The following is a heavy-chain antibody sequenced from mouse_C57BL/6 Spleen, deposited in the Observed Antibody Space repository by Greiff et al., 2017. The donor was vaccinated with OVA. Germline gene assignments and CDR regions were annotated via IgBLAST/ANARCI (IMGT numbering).Heavy chain of an antibody. D-gene: IGHD1-1*01. Sequence: DVKLVESGGGLVKPGGSLKLSCAASGFTFSSYAMSWVRQTPEKRLEWVATISDGGSYTYYPDNVKGRFTISRDNAKNNLYLQMSHLKSEDTAMYYCARDRDYGSSSVYYAMDYWGQGTSVTVSS. CDR2: ISDGGSYT. J-gene: IGHJ4*01. CDR1: GFTFSSYA. V-gene: IGHV5-4*01. CDR3: ARDRDYGSSSVYYAMDY.